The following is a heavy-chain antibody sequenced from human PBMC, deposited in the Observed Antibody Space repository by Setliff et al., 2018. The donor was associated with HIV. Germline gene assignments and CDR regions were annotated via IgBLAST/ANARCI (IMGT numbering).Heavy chain of an antibody. CDR2: IRYDGSNK. Sequence: GGSLRLSCAASGFTFTTYWMTWVRQAPGKGLEWVAFIRYDGSNKYYADSVKGRFTISRDNSKNTLYLQMNGLRAEDTAVYYCAKDWKVWFGELSQDYYYGMDVWGQGTTVTVSS. J-gene: IGHJ6*02. D-gene: IGHD3-10*01. V-gene: IGHV3-30*02. CDR3: AKDWKVWFGELSQDYYYGMDV. CDR1: GFTFTTYW.